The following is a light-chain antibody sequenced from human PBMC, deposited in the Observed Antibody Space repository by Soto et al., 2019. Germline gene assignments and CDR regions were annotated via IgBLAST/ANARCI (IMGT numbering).Light chain of an antibody. V-gene: IGKV1-6*01. J-gene: IGKJ4*01. CDR3: LQDDAYPLT. Sequence: AIQITQSPSSLSASLGDRFTITCGAIQGIRNDLGWYQQKPGKAPKLLIYSAFTLHSGVPSRFSGSGSGTEFTLTISSLQPEDFATYYCLQDDAYPLTFGGGTKVEIK. CDR2: SAF. CDR1: QGIRND.